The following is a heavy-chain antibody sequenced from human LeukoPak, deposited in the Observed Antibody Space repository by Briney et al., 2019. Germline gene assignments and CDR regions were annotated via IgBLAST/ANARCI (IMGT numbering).Heavy chain of an antibody. V-gene: IGHV1-8*03. CDR1: GYTFTSYD. D-gene: IGHD6-13*01. J-gene: IGHJ5*02. CDR2: MNPNSGNT. Sequence: GASVKVSCKASGYTFTSYDINWVRQATGQGLEWMGWMNPNSGNTGYAQKFQGRVTITRNTSISTAYMELSSLRSEDTAVYYCARVSVAAAGTEFVWFDPWGQGTLVTVSS. CDR3: ARVSVAAAGTEFVWFDP.